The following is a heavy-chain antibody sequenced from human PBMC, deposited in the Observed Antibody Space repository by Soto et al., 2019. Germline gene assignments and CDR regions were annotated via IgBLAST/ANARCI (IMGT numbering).Heavy chain of an antibody. J-gene: IGHJ4*02. CDR3: TRANWYSEY. CDR1: GGSISNHY. CDR2: IYYNGNT. V-gene: IGHV4-59*11. Sequence: QVQLQESGPGLVKPSETLSLTCSVSGGSISNHYWRWIRQPPGKGLEWIGYIYYNGNTNYNPSLKSRVTMSVDTSRNQISLKLTTGTAADTAVYYCTRANWYSEYWGQGTLVTVSS. D-gene: IGHD7-27*01.